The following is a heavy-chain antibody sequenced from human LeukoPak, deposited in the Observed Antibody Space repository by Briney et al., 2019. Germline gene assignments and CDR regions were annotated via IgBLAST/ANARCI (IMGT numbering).Heavy chain of an antibody. D-gene: IGHD3-22*01. J-gene: IGHJ4*02. CDR1: GYTFTNYG. Sequence: GASVTVSCKASGYTFTNYGVNWVRQAPGQGLEWMGWISTYNGNTNYAQKLQGRVTMTTDTSTSTAYMELRSLRSDDTAVYYCARAPYYYDSSGYYAFDYWGQGTLVTVSS. V-gene: IGHV1-18*01. CDR2: ISTYNGNT. CDR3: ARAPYYYDSSGYYAFDY.